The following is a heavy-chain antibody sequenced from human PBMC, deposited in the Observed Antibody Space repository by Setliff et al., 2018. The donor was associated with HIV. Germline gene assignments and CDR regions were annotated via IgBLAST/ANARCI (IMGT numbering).Heavy chain of an antibody. J-gene: IGHJ4*02. D-gene: IGHD1-7*01. CDR2: INPSRHNT. Sequence: GASVKVSCKASGYTFTDYFIHWVRQAPGQGLEWMGRINPSRHNTIYAPRYQGRVTMTRDTSISTAYMELGGLRSDDTAVYYCARNYVADSNYFDYWGQGTLVTVSS. V-gene: IGHV1-2*06. CDR1: GYTFTDYF. CDR3: ARNYVADSNYFDY.